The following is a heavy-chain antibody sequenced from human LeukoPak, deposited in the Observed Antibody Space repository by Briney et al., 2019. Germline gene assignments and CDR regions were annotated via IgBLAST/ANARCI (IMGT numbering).Heavy chain of an antibody. J-gene: IGHJ3*01. V-gene: IGHV3-7*03. Sequence: GGSLRLSCAASGFTFSGFWMSWSRQAPGKGLEWVASINSDGSEGYYADVVKGRFTISGDNAKNSLYLQINSLRAEDTAVYYCARSSYSSSSSVWGQGTMVTVSS. D-gene: IGHD6-6*01. CDR3: ARSSYSSSSSV. CDR2: INSDGSEG. CDR1: GFTFSGFW.